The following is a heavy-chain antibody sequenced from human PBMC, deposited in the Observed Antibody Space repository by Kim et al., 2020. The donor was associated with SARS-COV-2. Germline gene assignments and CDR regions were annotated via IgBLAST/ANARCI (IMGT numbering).Heavy chain of an antibody. CDR1: GFTFSNAW. CDR2: IKSKTDGGTT. Sequence: GGSLRLSCAASGFTFSNAWMSWVRQAPGKGLEWVGRIKSKTDGGTTDYAAPVKGRFTISRDDSKNTLYLQMNSLKTEDTAVYYCTTDPTTVIQLWTPIIDYWGQGTLVTVSS. CDR3: TTDPTTVIQLWTPIIDY. V-gene: IGHV3-15*01. J-gene: IGHJ4*02. D-gene: IGHD5-18*01.